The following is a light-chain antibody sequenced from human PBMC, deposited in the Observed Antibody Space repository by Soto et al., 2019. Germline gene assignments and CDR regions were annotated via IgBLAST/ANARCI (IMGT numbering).Light chain of an antibody. CDR1: TGPVTSDHY. CDR3: LLSYSGARLVV. J-gene: IGLJ2*01. CDR2: DTS. V-gene: IGLV7-46*01. Sequence: QAVVTQEPSLTVSPGGTVTLTCGSSTGPVTSDHYPYWFQQKPGQAPRTLIYDTSNKHSWTPARFSGSLLGGQAALTLSGAQPEDEADYYCLLSYSGARLVVFGGGTQLTVL.